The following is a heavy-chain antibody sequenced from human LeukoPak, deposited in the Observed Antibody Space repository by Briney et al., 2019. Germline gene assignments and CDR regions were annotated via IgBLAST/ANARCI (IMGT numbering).Heavy chain of an antibody. V-gene: IGHV1-69*10. CDR3: ARDSDCSGRSSFPYFDY. D-gene: IGHD2-15*01. CDR1: GGTFINYA. CDR2: IISIFGIA. Sequence: SVTVSFTGSGGTFINYAISWVGQVPGQGGEGMGRIISIFGIANYAQKFHGRVTITAVKSTSTAYMELSTLRSEDTAVYYCARDSDCSGRSSFPYFDYWGQGTLVTVSS. J-gene: IGHJ4*02.